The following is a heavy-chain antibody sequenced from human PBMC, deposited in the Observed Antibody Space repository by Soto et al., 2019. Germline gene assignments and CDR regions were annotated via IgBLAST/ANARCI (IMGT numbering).Heavy chain of an antibody. D-gene: IGHD6-19*01. CDR1: SGSISSNNW. V-gene: IGHV4-4*02. J-gene: IGHJ6*03. CDR3: ARGGGWAYGLVYYYYYMDV. Sequence: QVQLQESGPGLVKPSGTLSLTCAVSSGSISSNNWWSWVRQPPGKGLEWIGEIYHSGSTNYNPSLKRLVTLSVDKSRIQLSFKLSSVAAAYTAVFYCARGGGWAYGLVYYYYYMDVWVKGTTVTVSS. CDR2: IYHSGST.